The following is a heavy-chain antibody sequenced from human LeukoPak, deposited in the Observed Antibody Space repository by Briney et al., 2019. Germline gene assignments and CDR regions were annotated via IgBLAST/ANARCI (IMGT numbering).Heavy chain of an antibody. CDR1: GFTFSNAW. Sequence: KPGGSLRLSCVASGFTFSNAWMSWVRQTPGKGLEWVGRIKSKTDGGTTDYSAPVKGRFTISRDDSKNTLYLQMNSLKTEDTAVYYCTTGRVPYYSFYYMDVWGKGTTVTVSS. J-gene: IGHJ6*03. CDR2: IKSKTDGGTT. D-gene: IGHD6-19*01. V-gene: IGHV3-15*01. CDR3: TTGRVPYYSFYYMDV.